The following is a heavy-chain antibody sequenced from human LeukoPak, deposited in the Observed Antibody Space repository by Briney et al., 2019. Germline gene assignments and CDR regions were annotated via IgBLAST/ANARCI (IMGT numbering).Heavy chain of an antibody. V-gene: IGHV3-7*01. Sequence: GSLRLSCAASGFTFSSYWMSWVRQAPGKGLEGVANIKQDGSEKYYVDSVKGRFTISRDNAKNSLYLQMNSLRAEDTAVYYCARDRGDYAGGMDVWGQGTTVTVSS. CDR1: GFTFSSYW. J-gene: IGHJ6*02. D-gene: IGHD4-17*01. CDR3: ARDRGDYAGGMDV. CDR2: IKQDGSEK.